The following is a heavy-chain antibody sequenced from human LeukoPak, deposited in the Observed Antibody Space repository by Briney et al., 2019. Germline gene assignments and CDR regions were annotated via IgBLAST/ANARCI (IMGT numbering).Heavy chain of an antibody. J-gene: IGHJ5*02. CDR1: GYTFTSYG. CDR3: ARGRVYCSGGSCSYNWFDP. CDR2: ISAYNGNT. V-gene: IGHV1-18*01. Sequence: ASVKVSCKASGYTFTSYGISWVRQAPGQGLEWMGWISAYNGNTNYAQKLQGRVTMTTDTSTSTAYMELRSLRSDDTAVYYCARGRVYCSGGSCSYNWFDPWGQGTLVTVSS. D-gene: IGHD2-15*01.